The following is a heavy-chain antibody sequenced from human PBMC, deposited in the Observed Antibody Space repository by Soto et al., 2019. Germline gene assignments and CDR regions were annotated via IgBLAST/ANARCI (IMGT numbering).Heavy chain of an antibody. V-gene: IGHV3-23*01. Sequence: EVQLLESGGGLVQPGGSLRLSCAASGFTFSSYAMSWVRQAPGKGLEWVSAISGSGGSTYYAVSVKGRFTISRDNSKNTLYLQMNSLRAEDTAVYYCAKSGGYSSSWEPDNWFDPWGQGTLVTVSS. CDR1: GFTFSSYA. J-gene: IGHJ5*02. CDR3: AKSGGYSSSWEPDNWFDP. D-gene: IGHD6-13*01. CDR2: ISGSGGST.